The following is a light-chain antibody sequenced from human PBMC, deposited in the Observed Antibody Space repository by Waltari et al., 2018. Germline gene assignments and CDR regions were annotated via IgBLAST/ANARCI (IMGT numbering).Light chain of an antibody. CDR2: KAS. CDR1: QRITIW. V-gene: IGKV1-5*03. Sequence: DIQMTQSPSTLSASIGDRVTITCRASQRITIWLAWYQQKPGKAPNLLIYKASTLEGGVPSRFSGSGSGTEFTLTISSLQPDDFATYHCQQYNSYPYTFGQGTKLEIK. J-gene: IGKJ2*01. CDR3: QQYNSYPYT.